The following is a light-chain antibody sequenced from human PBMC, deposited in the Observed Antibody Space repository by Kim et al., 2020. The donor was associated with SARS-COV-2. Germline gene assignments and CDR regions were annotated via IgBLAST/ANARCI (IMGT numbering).Light chain of an antibody. Sequence: AYVGDRVTITGRASQDISNWLAWYQQQPGKAPRLLSYGASNLQSGVPSRFSGSGYGTDFTLTISSVQPEDFATYYCQQANTFPLAFGGGTKVDIK. V-gene: IGKV1-12*01. CDR1: QDISNW. J-gene: IGKJ4*01. CDR2: GAS. CDR3: QQANTFPLA.